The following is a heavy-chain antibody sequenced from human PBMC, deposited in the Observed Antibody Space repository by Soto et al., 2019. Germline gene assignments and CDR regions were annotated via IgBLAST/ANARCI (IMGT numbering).Heavy chain of an antibody. D-gene: IGHD3-9*01. CDR3: AREANYDILTGYYLDY. CDR1: GGSISNHY. Sequence: SETLSLTCTVSGGSISNHYWSWIRQPPGKGLEWIGYIYYNGNTNYNPSLKSRVTMSVDTSKNQFSLKLSSVTAADTAVYYCAREANYDILTGYYLDYWGQGTLVTVSS. CDR2: IYYNGNT. J-gene: IGHJ4*02. V-gene: IGHV4-59*11.